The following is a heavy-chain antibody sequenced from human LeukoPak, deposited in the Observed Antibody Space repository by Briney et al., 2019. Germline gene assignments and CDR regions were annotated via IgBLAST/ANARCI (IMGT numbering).Heavy chain of an antibody. CDR1: GYTFTSYD. J-gene: IGHJ6*02. V-gene: IGHV1-8*01. CDR2: MNPNSGNT. CDR3: ARGPQRVKSAYYDILTGLEDV. Sequence: ASVKVSCTASGYTFTSYDINWVRQATGQGLEWMGWMNPNSGNTGYAQKFQGRVTMTRNTSISTAYMELSSLRSEDTAVYYCARGPQRVKSAYYDILTGLEDVWGQGTTVTVSS. D-gene: IGHD3-9*01.